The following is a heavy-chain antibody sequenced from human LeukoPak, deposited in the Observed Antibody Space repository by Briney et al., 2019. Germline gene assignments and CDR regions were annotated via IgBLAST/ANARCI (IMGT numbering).Heavy chain of an antibody. J-gene: IGHJ4*02. V-gene: IGHV1-18*01. CDR1: GYTFTSYG. D-gene: IGHD5-12*01. CDR2: ISAYNGNT. CDR3: ARAYRGRATSTQGDY. Sequence: ASVKVSCKASGYTFTSYGISWVRQAPGQGLEWMGWISAYNGNTNYAQKLQGRVTMTTDTSTSTAYMELRSLRSDDTAVYYCARAYRGRATSTQGDYWGQGTLVTVSS.